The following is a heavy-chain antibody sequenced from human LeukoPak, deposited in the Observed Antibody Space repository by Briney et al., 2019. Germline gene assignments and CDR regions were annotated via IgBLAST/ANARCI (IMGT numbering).Heavy chain of an antibody. CDR3: ARVEPGTTVVSHIDY. J-gene: IGHJ4*02. Sequence: GGSLRLSCAASGFTFSSYSMNWVRQAPGKGLEWVSSISSSSSYIHYADSVKGRFTISRDNAKNSLYLQMNSLRAEDTAVYYCARVEPGTTVVSHIDYWGQGTLVTVSS. D-gene: IGHD4-23*01. CDR2: ISSSSSYI. V-gene: IGHV3-21*04. CDR1: GFTFSSYS.